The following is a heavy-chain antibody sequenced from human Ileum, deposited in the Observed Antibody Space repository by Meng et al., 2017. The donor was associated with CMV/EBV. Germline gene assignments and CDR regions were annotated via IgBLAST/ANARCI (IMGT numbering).Heavy chain of an antibody. J-gene: IGHJ5*02. CDR2: ITTSGSTI. CDR1: GFTFSSYE. D-gene: IGHD1-26*01. CDR3: AREGPRSFRNWFDP. Sequence: LTGAASGFTFSSYEMNWVRQAPGKGLEWVSYITTSGSTIYYADSVKGRFTISRDNAKNSLYLQMNSLRAEDTAVYYCAREGPRSFRNWFDPWGQGTLVTVSS. V-gene: IGHV3-48*03.